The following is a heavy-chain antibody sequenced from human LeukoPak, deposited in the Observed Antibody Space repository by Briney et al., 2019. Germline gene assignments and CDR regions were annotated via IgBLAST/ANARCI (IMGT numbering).Heavy chain of an antibody. CDR3: AKATIEQWLVKVDSFDS. V-gene: IGHV3-48*03. Sequence: GGSLRLSCAASGFTFSSYKMNWVRQAPGKGQEWVSYISSSGSTIYYADSVKGRFTISRDNSKNTLYLQMNSLRVEDTAIYYCAKATIEQWLVKVDSFDSWGQGSLVTISS. CDR2: ISSSGSTI. CDR1: GFTFSSYK. D-gene: IGHD6-19*01. J-gene: IGHJ4*02.